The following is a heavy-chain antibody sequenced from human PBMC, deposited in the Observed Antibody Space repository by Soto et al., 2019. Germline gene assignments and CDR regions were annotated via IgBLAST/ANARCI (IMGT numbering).Heavy chain of an antibody. CDR1: GDTFSSYA. CDR3: ARDGSGSRSRASPMDV. V-gene: IGHV1-69*01. CDR2: IIPIFGTA. D-gene: IGHD3-22*01. Sequence: QVQLVQSGAEVKKPGSSVKVSCKASGDTFSSYAISWVRQAPGQGLEWMGGIIPIFGTANYAQKFQGRVTITADESTSTAYMELSSLRSEDTALYYCARDGSGSRSRASPMDVWGQGTTVTVSS. J-gene: IGHJ6*02.